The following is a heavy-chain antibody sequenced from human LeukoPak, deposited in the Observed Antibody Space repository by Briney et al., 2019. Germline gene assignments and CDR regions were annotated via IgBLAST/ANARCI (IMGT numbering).Heavy chain of an antibody. Sequence: GGSLRLSCVASGFTFSSYSMNWVRQAPGKGLEWVSSITTSSSYIYYADSVRGRFTISRDDAKNSLYLQMNSLRAEDTAVYYCARDPAAAGTVCLDPWGQGTLVTVSS. J-gene: IGHJ5*02. CDR3: ARDPAAAGTVCLDP. CDR1: GFTFSSYS. CDR2: ITTSSSYI. D-gene: IGHD6-13*01. V-gene: IGHV3-21*01.